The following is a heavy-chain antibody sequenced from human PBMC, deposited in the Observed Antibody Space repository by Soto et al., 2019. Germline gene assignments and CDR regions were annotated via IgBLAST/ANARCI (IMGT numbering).Heavy chain of an antibody. J-gene: IGHJ6*02. CDR2: IIPIFGTA. CDR3: ARDGLGIYYYYGMDV. V-gene: IGHV1-69*13. CDR1: GGTFSSYA. D-gene: IGHD7-27*01. Sequence: SVKVSCKASGGTFSSYAISWVRQAPGQGLEWMGGIIPIFGTANYAQKFQGRVTITADESTSTAYMELSSLRSEDTAVYYCARDGLGIYYYYGMDVWGQGTTVTVSS.